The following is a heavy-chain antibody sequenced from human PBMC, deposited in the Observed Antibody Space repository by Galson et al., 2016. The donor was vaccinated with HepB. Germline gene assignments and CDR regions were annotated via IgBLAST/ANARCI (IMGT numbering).Heavy chain of an antibody. Sequence: SLRLSCAASGFTFSSYAMSWVRQAPGKGLEWVSAIRGNGDSIYYADSVRGRFTISRDNSKNTLFLQINSLRAEDTAVFYCAKDVHYDFWSALHNYFEYWGQGTLVTVSS. CDR1: GFTFSSYA. V-gene: IGHV3-23*01. J-gene: IGHJ4*02. CDR3: AKDVHYDFWSALHNYFEY. D-gene: IGHD3-3*01. CDR2: IRGNGDSI.